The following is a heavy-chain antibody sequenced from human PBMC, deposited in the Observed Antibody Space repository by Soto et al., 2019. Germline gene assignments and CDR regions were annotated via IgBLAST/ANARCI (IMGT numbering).Heavy chain of an antibody. CDR2: IGTAGDT. CDR1: GFTFSSYD. Sequence: GGSLRLSCAASGFTFSSYDMHWVRQATGKGLEWVSAIGTAGDTYYPGSVKGRFTISRDNAKNSLYLQMNSLRAEDTAVYYCARDADILTGSDAFDIWGQGTMVTVSS. D-gene: IGHD3-9*01. J-gene: IGHJ3*02. V-gene: IGHV3-13*04. CDR3: ARDADILTGSDAFDI.